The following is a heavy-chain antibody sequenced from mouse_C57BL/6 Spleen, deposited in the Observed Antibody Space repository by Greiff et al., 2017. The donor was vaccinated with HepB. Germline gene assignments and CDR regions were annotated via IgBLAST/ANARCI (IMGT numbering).Heavy chain of an antibody. D-gene: IGHD1-1*01. J-gene: IGHJ4*01. CDR1: GYAFSSYW. CDR3: AREDYYGSSPLYAMDY. Sequence: VQLQQSGAELVKPGASVKISCKASGYAFSSYWMNWVKQRPGKGLEWIGQIYPGDGDTNYNGKFKGKATLTADKSSSTAYMQLSSLTSEDSAVYFCAREDYYGSSPLYAMDYWGQGTSVTVSS. CDR2: IYPGDGDT. V-gene: IGHV1-80*01.